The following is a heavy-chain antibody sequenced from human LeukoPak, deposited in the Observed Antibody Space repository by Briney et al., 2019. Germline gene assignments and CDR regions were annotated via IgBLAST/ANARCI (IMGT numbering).Heavy chain of an antibody. V-gene: IGHV3-48*04. CDR1: GFTFSSFT. CDR2: ISGTTDTI. J-gene: IGHJ4*02. D-gene: IGHD4/OR15-4a*01. CDR3: ARRRVLSVARALDY. Sequence: VQPGGSLRLSCAATGFTFSSFTMNWVRPAPGKGLEWVSSISGTTDTIYYADSVKGRFTISRNNANNSVSLQMNSLRPEDTAVYFCARRRVLSVARALDYWGQGTLATVSS.